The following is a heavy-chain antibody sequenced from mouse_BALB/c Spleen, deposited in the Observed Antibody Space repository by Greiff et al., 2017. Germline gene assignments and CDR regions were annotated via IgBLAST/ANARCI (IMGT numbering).Heavy chain of an antibody. CDR1: GYAFSSYW. CDR3: ATMITTDGFDY. J-gene: IGHJ2*01. CDR2: IYPGSGST. Sequence: VQLQQSGAELVRPGSSVKISCKASGYAFSSYWMNWVKQRPGQGREWIGQIYPGSGSTNYDEKFKSKGTLTVDTSSSTAYMQLSSLTSEDSAVYYCATMITTDGFDYWGQGTTLTVSS. D-gene: IGHD2-4*01. V-gene: IGHV1-55*01.